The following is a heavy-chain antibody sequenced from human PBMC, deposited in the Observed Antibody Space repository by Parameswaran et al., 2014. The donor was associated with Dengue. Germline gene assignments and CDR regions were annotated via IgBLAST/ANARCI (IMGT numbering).Heavy chain of an antibody. J-gene: IGHJ4*02. CDR3: ARELEPFLPYSSGWYPMGY. V-gene: IGHV3-30-3*01. Sequence: WIRQPQEGAGVVAVISYDGSNKYYADSVKGRFTISRDNSKNTLYLQMNSLRAEDTAVYYCARELEPFLPYSSGWYPMGYWGQGTLVTVSS. CDR2: ISYDGSNK. D-gene: IGHD6-19*01.